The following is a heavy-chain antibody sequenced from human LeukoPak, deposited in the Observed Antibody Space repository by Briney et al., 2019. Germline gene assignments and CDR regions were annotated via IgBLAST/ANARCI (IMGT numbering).Heavy chain of an antibody. D-gene: IGHD2-15*01. Sequence: GGSLRLSCAASGFTFSSYAMHWVRQALGKGLEWVAVISYDGSNKYYADSVKGRFTISRDNSKNTLYLQMNSLRAEDTAVYYCARDLKDIVVVVAATWDVWGKGTTVTVSS. J-gene: IGHJ6*04. CDR3: ARDLKDIVVVVAATWDV. CDR2: ISYDGSNK. CDR1: GFTFSSYA. V-gene: IGHV3-30*04.